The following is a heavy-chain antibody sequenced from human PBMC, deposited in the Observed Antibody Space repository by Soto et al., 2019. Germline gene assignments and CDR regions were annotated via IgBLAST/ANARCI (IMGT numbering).Heavy chain of an antibody. CDR3: ARGGGYVYGYNFYGLDV. V-gene: IGHV4-34*01. D-gene: IGHD5-18*01. CDR2: INHSGTT. Sequence: SETLSLTCGVYRGSFSGFYWSWVRQTPGGGLEWIGEINHSGTTNYNPSFQNRVTISVDKSTNNFSLKMTSVTAADAAVYYCARGGGYVYGYNFYGLDVWGQGTTVTVSS. J-gene: IGHJ6*02. CDR1: RGSFSGFY.